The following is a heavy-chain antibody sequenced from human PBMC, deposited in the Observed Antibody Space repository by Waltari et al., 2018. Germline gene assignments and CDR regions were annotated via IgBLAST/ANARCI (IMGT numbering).Heavy chain of an antibody. CDR1: GFSFKAYT. CDR2: IGRSSTYT. CDR3: ASHLEDFYYYMDV. V-gene: IGHV3-21*06. J-gene: IGHJ6*03. Sequence: EVQLVESGGGLVKPGGSLRLSCAAPGFSFKAYTMSWVRQTPEKGLEWVSSIGRSSTYTYYADSVKGRFTISRDNAANSLYLEMNALRPEDTAVYYCASHLEDFYYYMDVWGKGTTVTVSS.